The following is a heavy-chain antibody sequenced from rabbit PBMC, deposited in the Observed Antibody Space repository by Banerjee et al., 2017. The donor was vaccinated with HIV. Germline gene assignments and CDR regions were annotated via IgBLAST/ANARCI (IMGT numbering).Heavy chain of an antibody. CDR2: IYTGGGNI. J-gene: IGHJ6*01. CDR3: ARGGYAGYGYAYYYGMDL. V-gene: IGHV1S45*01. D-gene: IGHD6-1*01. Sequence: QEQLEESGGDLVKPEGSLTLTCTASGFSFSSVYWICWVRQAPGKGLEWIGCIYTGGGNIYYASWAKGRFTISKTSSTTVTLQMTSLTAADTATYFCARGGYAGYGYAYYYGMDLWGPGTLVT. CDR1: GFSFSSVYW.